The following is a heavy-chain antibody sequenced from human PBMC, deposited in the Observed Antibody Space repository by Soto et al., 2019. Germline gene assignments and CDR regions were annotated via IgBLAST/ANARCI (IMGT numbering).Heavy chain of an antibody. J-gene: IGHJ5*02. CDR3: VKDPGRVLPAAPNWFDP. CDR1: GFTFSSYA. CDR2: ISTDGGST. V-gene: IGHV3-64D*08. D-gene: IGHD2-2*01. Sequence: HPGGSLRLSCSASGFTFSSYAMHWVRQAPGKGLEYVSAISTDGGSTYYAASVKGRLTISRDNSKNTLYLQMSSLRAEDTAVYYCVKDPGRVLPAAPNWFDPWGQGTLVTVSS.